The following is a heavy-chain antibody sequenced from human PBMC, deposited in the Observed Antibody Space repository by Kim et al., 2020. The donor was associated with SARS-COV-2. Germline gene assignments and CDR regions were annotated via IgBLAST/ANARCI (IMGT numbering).Heavy chain of an antibody. CDR3: TRPTPSYYDILTGYHPGSYYFDY. V-gene: IGHV3-49*03. Sequence: GGSLRLSCTASGFTFGDYAMSWFRQAPGKGLEWVGFIRSKAYGGTTEYAASVKGRFTISRDDSKSIAYLQMNSLKTEDTAVYYCTRPTPSYYDILTGYHPGSYYFDYWGQGTLVTVSS. J-gene: IGHJ4*02. D-gene: IGHD3-9*01. CDR1: GFTFGDYA. CDR2: IRSKAYGGTT.